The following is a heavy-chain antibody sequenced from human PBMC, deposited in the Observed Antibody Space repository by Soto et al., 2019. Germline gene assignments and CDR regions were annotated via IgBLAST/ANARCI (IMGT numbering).Heavy chain of an antibody. D-gene: IGHD6-19*01. CDR2: ISSNGGKT. Sequence: VGSLRLSCSASGFTFNTFAMHWVRQTPGKGLEFVSAISSNGGKTHYADSVKGRFAISRDNSKNTLYLQMYSLRPEDTALYYCVKEGYMRSDWYGQFDCWGQGTLVTVSS. J-gene: IGHJ4*02. V-gene: IGHV3-64D*06. CDR1: GFTFNTFA. CDR3: VKEGYMRSDWYGQFDC.